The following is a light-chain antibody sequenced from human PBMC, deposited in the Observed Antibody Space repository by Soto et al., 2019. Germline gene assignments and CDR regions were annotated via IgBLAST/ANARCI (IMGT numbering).Light chain of an antibody. J-gene: IGKJ5*01. CDR3: QQYNNWPPT. CDR2: GAS. V-gene: IGKV3-15*01. Sequence: EIVMTQSPATLSVSPGERATLSCRASQSVSSNLAWYQQKPGQAPRLLIYGASTRATGIPARFSGSGSATEITLTISSLQSEEFAVYYCQQYNNWPPTCGQGTRLEIK. CDR1: QSVSSN.